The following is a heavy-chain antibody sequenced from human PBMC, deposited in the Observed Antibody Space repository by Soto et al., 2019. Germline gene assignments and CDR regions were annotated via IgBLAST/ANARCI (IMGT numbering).Heavy chain of an antibody. CDR2: IIPILGIA. Sequence: QVQLVQSGAEVKKPGSSVKVSCKASGGTFSSYTISWVRQAPGQGLEWMGRIIPILGIANYAQKFQGKVTITADKYTSTAYMELSSLRSEDTAVYYYARDDPRNNWFDPWGQGTLVTVSS. V-gene: IGHV1-69*08. CDR1: GGTFSSYT. J-gene: IGHJ5*02. CDR3: ARDDPRNNWFDP.